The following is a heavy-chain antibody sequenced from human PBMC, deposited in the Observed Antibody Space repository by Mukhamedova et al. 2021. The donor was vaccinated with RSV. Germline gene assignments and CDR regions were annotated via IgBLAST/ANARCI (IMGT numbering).Heavy chain of an antibody. CDR2: SGGST. Sequence: SGGSTSYAQKFQGRVTMTRDTSTSTVYMELSSLRSEDTAVYYCARGVGYDILTGDAFDIWGQGTMVTASS. CDR3: ARGVGYDILTGDAFDI. D-gene: IGHD3-9*01. V-gene: IGHV1-46*01. J-gene: IGHJ3*02.